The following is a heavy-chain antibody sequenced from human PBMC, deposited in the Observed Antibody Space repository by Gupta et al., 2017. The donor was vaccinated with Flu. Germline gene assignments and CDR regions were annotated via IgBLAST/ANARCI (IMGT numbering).Heavy chain of an antibody. J-gene: IGHJ4*02. D-gene: IGHD2-21*02. Sequence: EVQFVESGGGLVQRGGSLRLSCAASGFAFSHSPMNWVRQAPGKGLEWISYMDGGGNARYYADSVKGRFNVSRDNAESSMFLQMTGLRDEDSAVYYCATSLTLLDHWGQGTLVTVSS. V-gene: IGHV3-48*02. CDR1: GFAFSHSP. CDR3: ATSLTLLDH. CDR2: MDGGGNAR.